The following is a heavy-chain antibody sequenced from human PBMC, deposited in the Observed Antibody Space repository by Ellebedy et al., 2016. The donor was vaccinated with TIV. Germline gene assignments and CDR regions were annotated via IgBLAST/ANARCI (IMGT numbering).Heavy chain of an antibody. CDR2: IFSNDEK. Sequence: SGPTLVKPTETLTLTCTVSGFSLSDVIMGVSWIRQPPGKALEWLGNIFSNDEKSYSTSLKTRLTISKDTSKSQVVLTMTNMDPVDTATYYCARITAAEYSSGWYPSNYGMDVWGQGTTVTVSS. V-gene: IGHV2-26*01. J-gene: IGHJ6*02. CDR1: GFSLSDVIMG. D-gene: IGHD6-19*01. CDR3: ARITAAEYSSGWYPSNYGMDV.